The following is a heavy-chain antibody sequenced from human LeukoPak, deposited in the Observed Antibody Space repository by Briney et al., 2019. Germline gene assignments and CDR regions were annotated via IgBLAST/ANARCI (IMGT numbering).Heavy chain of an antibody. V-gene: IGHV3-21*01. CDR2: MSGGGGYI. CDR3: ARGGGYCGGDCYGIDY. CDR1: GLTFDTYR. Sequence: AGGSRRLSCPASGLTFDTYRINWARQAPGKGLGWVSSMSGGGGYIYYADSVQGRFTISRDNAKNSLYLQLNSLRVEDTAVYYCARGGGYCGGDCYGIDYWGQGTLVTVSS. D-gene: IGHD2-21*01. J-gene: IGHJ4*02.